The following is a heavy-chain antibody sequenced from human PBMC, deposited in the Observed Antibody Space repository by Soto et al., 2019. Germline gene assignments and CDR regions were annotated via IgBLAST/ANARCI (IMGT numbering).Heavy chain of an antibody. CDR3: ARSALYGPWGGIFDY. V-gene: IGHV4-31*03. D-gene: IGHD3-16*01. J-gene: IGHJ4*02. Sequence: QVQLQESGPGLVKPSQTLSLTCTVSGGSISSGGYYWSWIRQHPGKGLEWIGYIYYSGSTYYNPSLKIRVNISVDTSKNQFSLKLSSVTAADTAVYYCARSALYGPWGGIFDYWGQGTLVTVSS. CDR1: GGSISSGGYY. CDR2: IYYSGST.